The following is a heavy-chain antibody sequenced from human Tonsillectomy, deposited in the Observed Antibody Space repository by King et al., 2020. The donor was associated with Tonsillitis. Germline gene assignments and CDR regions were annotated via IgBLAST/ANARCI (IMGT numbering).Heavy chain of an antibody. D-gene: IGHD4-17*01. CDR1: GLTFSSYS. CDR2: IGGSGPTI. CDR3: ARLTTVTTVDY. V-gene: IGHV3-48*04. J-gene: IGHJ4*02. Sequence: VQLVESGGGLVQPGGSLRLSCVASGLTFSSYSMNWVRQAPGKGLEWVSYIGGSGPTIYYADSVKGRFTISRDNAKNSLYLQMNSLRVEDTAVYYCARLTTVTTVDYWGQGTLVTVSS.